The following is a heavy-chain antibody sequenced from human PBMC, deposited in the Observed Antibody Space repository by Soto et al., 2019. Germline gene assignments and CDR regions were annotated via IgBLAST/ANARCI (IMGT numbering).Heavy chain of an antibody. J-gene: IGHJ4*02. V-gene: IGHV4-4*07. CDR1: GGSINTFY. D-gene: IGHD5-12*01. CDR3: AREGSYSAYNFAHGIQLWSFDF. CDR2: IFSSGST. Sequence: QVRLQESGPGLLKPSETLSLTCTVSGGSINTFYWSWVRQPAGKGLEWIGRIFSSGSTSFNPSLESRAAMSVDTSKTHFSLNLSSVTAADMAVYYCAREGSYSAYNFAHGIQLWSFDFWGQGALVTVSS.